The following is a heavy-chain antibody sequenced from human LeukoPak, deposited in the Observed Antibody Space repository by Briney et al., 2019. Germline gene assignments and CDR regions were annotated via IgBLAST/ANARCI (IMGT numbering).Heavy chain of an antibody. D-gene: IGHD4-11*01. CDR1: GFTFSTYS. V-gene: IGHV3-30*03. CDR2: ISYDGSDK. Sequence: GGSLRLSCAASGFTFSTYSMNWVRQAPGKGLEWVAVISYDGSDKYYADSVKGRFTISRDNSKNTLYLQMNSLRDEDTAVYYCARDPRYSNDVTRFDSWGQRTLVTVSS. CDR3: ARDPRYSNDVTRFDS. J-gene: IGHJ4*02.